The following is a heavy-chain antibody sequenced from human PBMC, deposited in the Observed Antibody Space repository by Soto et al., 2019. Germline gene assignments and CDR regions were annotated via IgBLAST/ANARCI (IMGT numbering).Heavy chain of an antibody. CDR3: ARDDEYSGNGMDV. D-gene: IGHD3-10*01. CDR1: EFTFSNYG. Sequence: QVQLVESGGGVVQPGRSLRLSCAASEFTFSNYGMHWVRQAPGKGLEWVAVILNDGSNRYHADSVKDRFTISRDNSKNTLYLQMTSLRAEDTAVYYCARDDEYSGNGMDVWVQGTTVTVS. J-gene: IGHJ6*02. CDR2: ILNDGSNR. V-gene: IGHV3-33*01.